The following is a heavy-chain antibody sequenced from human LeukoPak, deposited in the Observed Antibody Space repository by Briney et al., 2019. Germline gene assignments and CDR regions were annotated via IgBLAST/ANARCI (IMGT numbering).Heavy chain of an antibody. Sequence: PSETLSLTCTVSGGSISSGDHYWRWIRQPPGKGLEWIGYIYYSGSTYYNPSLKSRVTISVDTSKNQFSLKLSSVTAADTAVYYCARALTGGSGTYYYYYGMDVWGKGTTVTVSS. V-gene: IGHV4-30-4*01. J-gene: IGHJ6*04. CDR2: IYYSGST. CDR1: GGSISSGDHY. CDR3: ARALTGGSGTYYYYYGMDV. D-gene: IGHD3-10*01.